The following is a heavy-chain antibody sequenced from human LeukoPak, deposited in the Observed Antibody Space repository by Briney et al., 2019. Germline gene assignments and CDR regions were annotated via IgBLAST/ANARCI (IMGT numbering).Heavy chain of an antibody. D-gene: IGHD2-2*01. J-gene: IGHJ3*02. CDR2: IYYSGST. V-gene: IGHV4-59*01. Sequence: SETLSLTCTVSGGSISSYYWSWIRQPPGKGLEWIGYIYYSGSTNYNPSLKSRVTISVDTSKNQFSLKLGSVTAADTAVYYCASWGGYCSSTSCSNAFDIWGQGTMVTVSS. CDR1: GGSISSYY. CDR3: ASWGGYCSSTSCSNAFDI.